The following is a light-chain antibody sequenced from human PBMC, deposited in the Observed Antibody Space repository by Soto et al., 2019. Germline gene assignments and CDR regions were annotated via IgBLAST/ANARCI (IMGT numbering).Light chain of an antibody. V-gene: IGKV3-20*01. Sequence: EIVLTQSPDTLSLSPGDAATLSCRASQSVTTYLAWYQQIPGQAPRLLIYGASSRAAGIPDRFSGSGSGTHFTLTISRLEPEDFAVYYCQQYDTLPPLTFGGGTNVEI. J-gene: IGKJ4*01. CDR3: QQYDTLPPLT. CDR1: QSVTTY. CDR2: GAS.